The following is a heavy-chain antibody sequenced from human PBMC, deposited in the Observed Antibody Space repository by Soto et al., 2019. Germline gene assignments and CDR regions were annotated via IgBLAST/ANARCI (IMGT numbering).Heavy chain of an antibody. V-gene: IGHV1-2*04. CDR2: INPNSGGT. J-gene: IGHJ5*02. CDR1: GYTFTGYY. CDR3: ARDYYRSGSYYNGGYWFDP. D-gene: IGHD3-10*01. Sequence: QVQLVQSGAEVKKPGASVKVSCKASGYTFTGYYMHWVRQAPGQGLEWMGWINPNSGGTNYAQKFQGWVTMTRDTSISTAYMEVSRLRSDDTAVYYCARDYYRSGSYYNGGYWFDPWGQGTLVTVSS.